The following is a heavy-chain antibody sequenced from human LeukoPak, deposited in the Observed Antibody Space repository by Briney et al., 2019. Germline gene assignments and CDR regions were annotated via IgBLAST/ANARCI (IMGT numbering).Heavy chain of an antibody. CDR2: INSDGRR. CDR3: ARRSRGSWGVDY. CDR1: GFTFSSYW. Sequence: GGSLRLSCAASGFTFSSYWMHWVRQAPGKGLVWVSRINSDGRRSYADSVKSRFSISRDNAKNTLYLQMNSLRAEDTAVYYCARRSRGSWGVDYWGQGTLVTVSS. D-gene: IGHD6-13*01. V-gene: IGHV3-74*01. J-gene: IGHJ4*02.